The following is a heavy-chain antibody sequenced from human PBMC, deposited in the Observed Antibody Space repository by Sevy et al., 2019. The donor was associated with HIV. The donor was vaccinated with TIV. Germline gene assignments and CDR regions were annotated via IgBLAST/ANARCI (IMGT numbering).Heavy chain of an antibody. V-gene: IGHV3-23*01. CDR1: GFTFNSYA. CDR3: AKVGFGVVGATENDY. Sequence: GGSLRLSCAASGFTFNSYAMSWVRQAPGKGLEWVSAISGSGGSTYYADSVKGRFTISRDNSKNTLYLQMNSLRAEDTAVYYCAKVGFGVVGATENDYWGQGTLVTVSS. D-gene: IGHD1-26*01. J-gene: IGHJ4*02. CDR2: ISGSGGST.